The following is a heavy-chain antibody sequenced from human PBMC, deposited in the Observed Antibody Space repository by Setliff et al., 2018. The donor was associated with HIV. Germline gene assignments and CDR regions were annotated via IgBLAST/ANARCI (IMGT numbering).Heavy chain of an antibody. CDR1: EFSLSDVW. J-gene: IGHJ4*02. Sequence: GGSLRLSCAASEFSLSDVWMMWVRQAPGKGLEWIGRIKRKFEGETTDYAAPVKGRFIISRDDSKNTVYLQMSSLRSEDTAVYYCATTQDGPGGNYFDSWGQGTLVTVSS. V-gene: IGHV3-15*01. CDR3: ATTQDGPGGNYFDS. D-gene: IGHD3-16*01. CDR2: IKRKFEGETT.